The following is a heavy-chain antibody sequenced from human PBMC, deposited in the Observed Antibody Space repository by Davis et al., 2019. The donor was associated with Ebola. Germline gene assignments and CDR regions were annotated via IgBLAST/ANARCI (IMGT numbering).Heavy chain of an antibody. CDR2: IYYSGST. D-gene: IGHD6-6*01. Sequence: MPSETLSLTCTVSGGSISSSSYYWGWIRQPPGKGLEWIGSIYYSGSTYDNPSLKSRVTISIDKSKNQFSLKLSSVAAADTAMYYCARHGFSSSSTIRWNFEYWGQGTLVTVSS. V-gene: IGHV4-39*01. J-gene: IGHJ4*02. CDR1: GGSISSSSYY. CDR3: ARHGFSSSSTIRWNFEY.